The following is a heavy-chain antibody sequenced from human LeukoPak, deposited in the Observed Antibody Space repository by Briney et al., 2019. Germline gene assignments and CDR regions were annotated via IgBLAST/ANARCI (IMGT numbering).Heavy chain of an antibody. D-gene: IGHD6-13*01. Sequence: ASVKVSCKASGYTFTSYGISWVRQAPGQGLEWTGWISAYNGNTNYAQKLQGRVTITTDTSTSTAYMELRSLRSDDTAVYYCARVSRPIAAAGTFGDNWFDPWGQGTLVTVSS. CDR3: ARVSRPIAAAGTFGDNWFDP. J-gene: IGHJ5*02. V-gene: IGHV1-18*01. CDR2: ISAYNGNT. CDR1: GYTFTSYG.